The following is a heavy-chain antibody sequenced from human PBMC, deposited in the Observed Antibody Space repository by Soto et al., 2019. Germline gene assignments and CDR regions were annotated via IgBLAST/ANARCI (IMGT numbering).Heavy chain of an antibody. J-gene: IGHJ4*02. CDR1: GGSISSGGYY. CDR2: IYYSGST. V-gene: IGHV4-31*03. D-gene: IGHD3-10*01. CDR3: ARVEWFGDQDLDY. Sequence: PSETLSLTCTVSGGSISSGGYYWSWIRQHPGKGLEWIGYIYYSGSTYYNPSLESRVTISVDTSKNQFSLKLSSVTAADTAVYYCARVEWFGDQDLDYWGQVTLVPVSP.